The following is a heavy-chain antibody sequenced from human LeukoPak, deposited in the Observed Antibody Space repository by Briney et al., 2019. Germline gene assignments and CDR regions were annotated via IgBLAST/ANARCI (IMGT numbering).Heavy chain of an antibody. J-gene: IGHJ6*03. V-gene: IGHV4-59*12. CDR3: ARGYCSGGSCYSYYYYNYMDV. Sequence: SETLSLTCTVSGGSISSYYWSWIRQPPGKGLKWIGYIYYSGSTSYSPSLRSRVTISVDTSKNQFSLKLSSVTAADTAVYYCARGYCSGGSCYSYYYYNYMDVWGKGTTVTVSS. CDR2: IYYSGST. CDR1: GGSISSYY. D-gene: IGHD2-15*01.